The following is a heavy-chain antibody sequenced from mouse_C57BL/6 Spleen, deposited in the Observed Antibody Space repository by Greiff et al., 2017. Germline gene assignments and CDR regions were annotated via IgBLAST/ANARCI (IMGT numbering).Heavy chain of an antibody. D-gene: IGHD1-1*01. CDR3: ARFDYYGSSYVRAMDY. J-gene: IGHJ4*01. CDR1: GYTFTSYW. V-gene: IGHV1-53*01. Sequence: QVQLQQPGTELVKPGASVKLSCKASGYTFTSYWMHWVKQRPGQGLEWIGNINPSNGGTNYNEKFKSKATLTVDKSSSTAYMQLSSLTSEDSAVYYGARFDYYGSSYVRAMDYWGQGTSVTVSS. CDR2: INPSNGGT.